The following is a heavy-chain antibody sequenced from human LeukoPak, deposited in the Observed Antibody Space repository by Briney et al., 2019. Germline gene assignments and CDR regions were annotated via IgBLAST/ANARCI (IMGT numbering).Heavy chain of an antibody. CDR2: IDNVGGT. CDR1: GFTVSNNH. D-gene: IGHD4-23*01. J-gene: IGHJ4*02. CDR3: MGYGGNSF. Sequence: GGSLRLSCVASGFTVSNNHVSWVRQASGKGLEWVSLIDNVGGTYYADSVKGRFTISRDHSENTLYLQMNSLRAEDTALYYCMGYGGNSFWGQGTLVTVPS. V-gene: IGHV3-66*01.